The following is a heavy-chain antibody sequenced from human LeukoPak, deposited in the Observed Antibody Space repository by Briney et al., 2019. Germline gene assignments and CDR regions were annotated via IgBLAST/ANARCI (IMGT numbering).Heavy chain of an antibody. J-gene: IGHJ4*02. Sequence: GASVKVSCKASGYTFTGYYMHWVRQAPGQGLEWMGWINPNSGGTNYAQKFQGRVTMTRDTSISTAYMELSRLRSDDTAVYYCARDCTNGVCRLAFDYWGQGTLVTVSS. V-gene: IGHV1-2*02. CDR1: GYTFTGYY. CDR2: INPNSGGT. CDR3: ARDCTNGVCRLAFDY. D-gene: IGHD2-8*01.